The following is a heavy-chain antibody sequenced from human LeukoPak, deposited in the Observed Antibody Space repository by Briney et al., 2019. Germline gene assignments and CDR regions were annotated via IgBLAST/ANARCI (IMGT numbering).Heavy chain of an antibody. CDR3: ARLWRAAIDY. V-gene: IGHV4-59*01. Sequence: SETLSLTCTVSGGSISGSYWSWVRQPPGKGLEWIAYMYNSGSTNYNPSLKSRVTISIDTSKNQFSLKLSSLTAADTAIYYCARLWRAAIDYGGQGILVTVSS. CDR1: GGSISGSY. J-gene: IGHJ4*02. D-gene: IGHD1-1*01. CDR2: MYNSGST.